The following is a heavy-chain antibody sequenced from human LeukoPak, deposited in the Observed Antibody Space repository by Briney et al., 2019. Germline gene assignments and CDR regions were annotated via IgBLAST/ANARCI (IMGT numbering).Heavy chain of an antibody. Sequence: GGSLRLSCAASGFSFVNNAMGWVRQAPGKGLEWVSGICASGRCTFYAAPVRGRFTVSRDNFKNSLYLQMNNLRAEDTAVYYCAKYINVPGTQLLGDYWGQGALVTVSS. D-gene: IGHD1-1*01. CDR2: ICASGRCT. J-gene: IGHJ4*02. CDR3: AKYINVPGTQLLGDY. CDR1: GFSFVNNA. V-gene: IGHV3-23*01.